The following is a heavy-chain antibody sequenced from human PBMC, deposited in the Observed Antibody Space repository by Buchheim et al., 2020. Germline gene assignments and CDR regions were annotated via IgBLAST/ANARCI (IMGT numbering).Heavy chain of an antibody. CDR2: IKQDGSEK. CDR3: ARDRTPSLEYSYGPGY. D-gene: IGHD5-18*01. J-gene: IGHJ4*02. Sequence: VQVVESGGGVVQPGSSLRLSCAASGFTFNDYGMHWVRQAPGKGLEWVANIKQDGSEKYYVDSVKGRFTISRDNAKNSLYLQMNSLRAEDTAVYYCARDRTPSLEYSYGPGYWGQGTL. CDR1: GFTFNDYG. V-gene: IGHV3-7*01.